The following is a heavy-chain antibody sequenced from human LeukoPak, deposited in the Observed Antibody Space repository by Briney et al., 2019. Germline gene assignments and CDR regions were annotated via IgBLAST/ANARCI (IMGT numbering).Heavy chain of an antibody. J-gene: IGHJ4*02. D-gene: IGHD4-17*01. V-gene: IGHV3-23*01. CDR3: AKVKWATTGDY. CDR1: GFTFSSYA. Sequence: PGGSLRLSCAASGFTFSSYAMSWFRQAPGKGLEWVSAISGSGGSTYYADSVKGRFTISVDNSKNTLYLQMNSLRADDTAVYYCAKVKWATTGDYWGQGTLVTVSS. CDR2: ISGSGGST.